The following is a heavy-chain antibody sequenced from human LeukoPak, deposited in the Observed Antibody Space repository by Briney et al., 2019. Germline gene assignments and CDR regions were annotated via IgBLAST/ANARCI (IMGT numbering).Heavy chain of an antibody. V-gene: IGHV4-59*01. Sequence: PSEALSLTCTVSGGSISSYYWSWIRQPPGKGLEWIGYIYYSGSTNYNPSLKSRVTISVDTSKNQFSLKLSSVTAADTAVYYCARQLDSDAFDIWGQGTMATVSS. CDR1: GGSISSYY. D-gene: IGHD1-1*01. CDR2: IYYSGST. CDR3: ARQLDSDAFDI. J-gene: IGHJ3*02.